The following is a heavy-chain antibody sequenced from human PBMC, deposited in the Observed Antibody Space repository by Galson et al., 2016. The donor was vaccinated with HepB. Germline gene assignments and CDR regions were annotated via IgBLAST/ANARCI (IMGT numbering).Heavy chain of an antibody. CDR1: GYTFTNYY. Sequence: SVKVSCKASGYTFTNYYVHWVRQAPGQGLEWMGLINPTAGGTTYAQNFQGRVTMTRDTSTSTVYMELTSLRSEDSAVYYCARDTPSQVFGVFIGHYYFYGIDVVGQGTTGTVSS. CDR3: ARDTPSQVFGVFIGHYYFYGIDV. D-gene: IGHD3-3*01. CDR2: INPTAGGT. V-gene: IGHV1-46*01. J-gene: IGHJ6*02.